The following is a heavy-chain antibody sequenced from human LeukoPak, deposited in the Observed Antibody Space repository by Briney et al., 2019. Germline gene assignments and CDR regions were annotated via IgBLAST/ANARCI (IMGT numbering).Heavy chain of an antibody. CDR1: GFTFRWYT. CDR3: ARTGGSQGGNY. CDR2: IDGDGYST. J-gene: IGHJ4*02. V-gene: IGHV3-23*01. Sequence: GGSLRLSCAGSGFTFRWYTMSWVRQAPGKGLEWLSSIDGDGYSTHYADSVKGRFTISRDNSKNTLYLQMNSLRAEDTAVYYCARTGGSQGGNYWGQGTLVTVSS. D-gene: IGHD1-26*01.